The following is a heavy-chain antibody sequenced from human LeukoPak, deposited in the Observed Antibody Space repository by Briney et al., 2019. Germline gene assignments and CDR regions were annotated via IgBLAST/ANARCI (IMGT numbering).Heavy chain of an antibody. V-gene: IGHV3-23*01. CDR2: ISGSAGNT. CDR1: GFTFTTYA. Sequence: GGSLRLSCAASGFTFTTYAMNWVRQAPGKGLEWVAGISGSAGNTYYADSVKGRFTISRDNAKNSLYLQMNSLRAEDTAVYYCARDRQLVRAFDIWGQGTMVTVSS. D-gene: IGHD6-13*01. J-gene: IGHJ3*02. CDR3: ARDRQLVRAFDI.